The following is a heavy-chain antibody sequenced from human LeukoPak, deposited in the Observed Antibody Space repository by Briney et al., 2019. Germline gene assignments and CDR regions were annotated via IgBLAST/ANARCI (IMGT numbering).Heavy chain of an antibody. J-gene: IGHJ4*02. CDR3: TRLTSTVIAY. D-gene: IGHD4-17*01. Sequence: PGGSLRLACAASGYTFSGSDMHWVRQASGKGLEWVGRIRSKANSYATAYAASVKGRFTISRDDSKNTAYLQMNSLKTEDTAVYYCTRLTSTVIAYWGQGTLVTVSS. V-gene: IGHV3-73*01. CDR1: GYTFSGSD. CDR2: IRSKANSYAT.